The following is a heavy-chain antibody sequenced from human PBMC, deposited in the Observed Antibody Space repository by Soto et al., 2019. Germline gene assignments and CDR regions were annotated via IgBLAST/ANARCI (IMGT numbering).Heavy chain of an antibody. CDR3: AREAAYCGGDCYSYYYYGMDV. Sequence: ASVKVSCKASGYTFTGYYMHWVRQAPGQGLEWMGWINPNSGGTNYAQKFQGWVTMTRDTSISTAYMELSRLRSDDTAVYYCAREAAYCGGDCYSYYYYGMDVWGQGTTVTVSS. CDR2: INPNSGGT. J-gene: IGHJ6*02. V-gene: IGHV1-2*04. CDR1: GYTFTGYY. D-gene: IGHD2-21*02.